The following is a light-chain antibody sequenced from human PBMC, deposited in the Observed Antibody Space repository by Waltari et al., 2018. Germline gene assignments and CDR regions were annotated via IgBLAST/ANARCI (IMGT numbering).Light chain of an antibody. CDR2: AAS. V-gene: IGKV1-9*01. CDR3: QQLNSYPIT. CDR1: QGIRSN. Sequence: IQLTQSPSSLSASVGDRVTITCRASQGIRSNLAWYQQKQGKAPKLLISAASTVQSGVPLRFSGSGSGTDFTRTISSLQPEDFATYYCQQLNSYPITFGQGTRLEIK. J-gene: IGKJ5*01.